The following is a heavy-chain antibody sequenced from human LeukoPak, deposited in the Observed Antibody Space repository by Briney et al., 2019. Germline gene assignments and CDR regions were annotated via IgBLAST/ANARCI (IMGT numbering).Heavy chain of an antibody. V-gene: IGHV1-2*02. D-gene: IGHD3-22*01. CDR1: GYTFTGYY. CDR3: ARDSTNYYDSSGYYGPYYYYGMDV. J-gene: IGHJ6*02. CDR2: INPNSGGT. Sequence: ASVKVSCKASGYTFTGYYMHWVRQAPGQGLEWMGWINPNSGGTNYAQKFQGRVTMTRDTSISTAYMELSRLRSDDTAVYYCARDSTNYYDSSGYYGPYYYYGMDVWGQGTTVTVSS.